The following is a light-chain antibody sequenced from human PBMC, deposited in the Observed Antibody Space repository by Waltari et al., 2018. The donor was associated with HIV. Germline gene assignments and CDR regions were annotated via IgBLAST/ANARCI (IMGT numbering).Light chain of an antibody. CDR1: QSFNDNW. CDR2: STS. J-gene: IGKJ4*01. Sequence: VVLTQSPGSLSLSPGERATLSCRASQSFNDNWLAWYQQKPGQAPRLLSYSTSTRATGIPDRFSGSGSGTDFTLNISRLEPEDFAVYYCHHYGSSPVTFTFGGGTKVQIK. V-gene: IGKV3-20*01. CDR3: HHYGSSPVTFT.